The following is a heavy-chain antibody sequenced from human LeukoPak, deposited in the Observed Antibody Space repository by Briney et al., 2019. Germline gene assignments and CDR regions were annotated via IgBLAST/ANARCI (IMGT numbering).Heavy chain of an antibody. CDR2: IIPIFGTA. CDR3: ARSIAASDP. Sequence: SVKVSCKASGGTFSSYAISWVRQAPGQGLEWMGGIIPIFGTANYAQKLQGRVTMTTDTSTSTAYMELRSLRSDDTAVYYCARSIAASDPWGQGTLVTVSS. D-gene: IGHD6-13*01. V-gene: IGHV1-69*05. J-gene: IGHJ5*02. CDR1: GGTFSSYA.